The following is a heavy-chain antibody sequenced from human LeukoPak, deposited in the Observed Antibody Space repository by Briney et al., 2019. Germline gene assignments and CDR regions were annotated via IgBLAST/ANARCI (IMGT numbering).Heavy chain of an antibody. CDR3: ARDPSNTSGRYIFFDF. CDR2: ISTYNGDT. V-gene: IGHV1-18*01. J-gene: IGHJ4*02. CDR1: GYTFTRYG. Sequence: GASVKVSCKTSGYTFTRYGITRVRQAPGQGLEWMGWISTYNGDTKYAQKLQGRVTMTRDTSTNTAYMELWSLRSDDTAVYYCARDPSNTSGRYIFFDFWGQGTLVAVSS. D-gene: IGHD6-13*01.